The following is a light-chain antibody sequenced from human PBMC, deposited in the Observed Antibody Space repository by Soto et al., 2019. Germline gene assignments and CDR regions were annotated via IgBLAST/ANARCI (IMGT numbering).Light chain of an antibody. CDR3: QQYGTSPLT. CDR2: GGS. CDR1: QSVGSSY. J-gene: IGKJ5*01. V-gene: IGKV3-20*01. Sequence: EIVLTQSPGTLSLSPGERATLSCRASQSVGSSYLAWYQHKPGQAPRLLIHGGSSRATGVPDRFSGSGSGKDFTLTISRLEPEDFSVYYCQQYGTSPLTFGQGTRLDIE.